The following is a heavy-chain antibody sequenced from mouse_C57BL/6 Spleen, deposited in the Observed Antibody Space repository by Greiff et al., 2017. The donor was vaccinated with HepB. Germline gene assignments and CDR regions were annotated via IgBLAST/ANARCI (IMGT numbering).Heavy chain of an antibody. V-gene: IGHV1-82*01. CDR3: AREDFAY. J-gene: IGHJ3*01. Sequence: QVQLQQSGPELVKPGASVKISCKASGYAFSSSWMNWVKQRPGKGLEWIGRIYPGDGDTNYNGKFKGKATLTADKSSSPAYMQLSSLTSEDSAVYFCAREDFAYWGQGTLVTVSA. CDR2: IYPGDGDT. CDR1: GYAFSSSW.